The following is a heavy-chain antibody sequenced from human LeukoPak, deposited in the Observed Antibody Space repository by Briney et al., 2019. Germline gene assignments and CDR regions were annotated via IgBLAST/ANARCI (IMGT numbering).Heavy chain of an antibody. D-gene: IGHD3-16*01. J-gene: IGHJ4*02. Sequence: GGCLRLSCAASGFPFSVDCTGWVRQAPGKGLECLAVISHDGSNKYYADSVKGRITISRDNSMNTLYLQMNSLRAEDTAVYYCAKVRWGSDNALDSWGQGTLVTGSS. CDR1: GFPFSVDC. V-gene: IGHV3-30*18. CDR3: AKVRWGSDNALDS. CDR2: ISHDGSNK.